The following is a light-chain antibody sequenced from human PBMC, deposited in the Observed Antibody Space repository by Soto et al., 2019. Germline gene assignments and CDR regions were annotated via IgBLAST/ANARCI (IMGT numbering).Light chain of an antibody. CDR3: ATWDDRLNGCV. V-gene: IGLV1-44*01. J-gene: IGLJ2*01. CDR1: SSNIESNT. CDR2: SNN. Sequence: QSVLTQPPSASGTPGQRVTIACSGGSSNIESNTVNWYQQVPGTAPKLIVYSNNQRPSGVPDRLSGSQAGTSASLAISGLQSEDEADYYCATWDDRLNGCVIGGGTKVTVL.